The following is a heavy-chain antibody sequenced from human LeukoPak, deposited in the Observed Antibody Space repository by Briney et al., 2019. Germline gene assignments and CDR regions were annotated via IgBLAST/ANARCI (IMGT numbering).Heavy chain of an antibody. J-gene: IGHJ5*02. Sequence: SVKVSCKASGGTFSSYAIGWVRQAPGQGLEWMGGIIPIFGTANYAQKFQGRVTITTDESTSTAYMELSSLRSEDTAVYYCARVATVTSNWFDPWGQGTLVTVSS. CDR2: IIPIFGTA. CDR3: ARVATVTSNWFDP. CDR1: GGTFSSYA. D-gene: IGHD4-17*01. V-gene: IGHV1-69*05.